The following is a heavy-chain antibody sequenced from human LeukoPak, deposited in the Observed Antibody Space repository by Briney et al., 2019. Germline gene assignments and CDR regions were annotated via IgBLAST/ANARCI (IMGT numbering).Heavy chain of an antibody. J-gene: IGHJ4*02. V-gene: IGHV4-4*02. CDR3: ASATTYYGSGSYLDY. Sequence: SETLSLTCAVSGGSISSSNWWSWVRQPPGKGLEWIGEIYHSGSTNYNPSLKSRVTISVDKSKNQFSLKLSSVTAADTAVYYCASATTYYGSGSYLDYWGQGTLVTVSS. D-gene: IGHD3-10*01. CDR1: GGSISSSNW. CDR2: IYHSGST.